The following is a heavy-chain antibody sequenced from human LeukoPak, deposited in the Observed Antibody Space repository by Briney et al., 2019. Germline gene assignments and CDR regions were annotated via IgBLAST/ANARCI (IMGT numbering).Heavy chain of an antibody. CDR1: GGSISSSDYY. CDR3: ARALGYCSGGSCTRGYNWFDP. CDR2: IYHGGST. Sequence: KASETLSLTCTVSGGSISSSDYYWGWIRQPPGKGLEWIGSIYHGGSTYYNPSLKSRVTISVDTSMNQFSLKLSFVTTADTAVYYCARALGYCSGGSCTRGYNWFDPWGQGTLVTVPS. V-gene: IGHV4-39*01. D-gene: IGHD2-15*01. J-gene: IGHJ5*02.